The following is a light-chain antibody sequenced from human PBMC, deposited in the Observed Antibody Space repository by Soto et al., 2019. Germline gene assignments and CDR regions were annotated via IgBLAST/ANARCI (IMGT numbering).Light chain of an antibody. CDR3: SSYGGTNNLL. V-gene: IGLV2-8*01. Sequence: QSALTQPPSASGSPGQSVTISCTGTISDVGGYKYVSWYQQHPGKAPKLMIFEVHKRPSGVPDRFSGSKSGNTASLTVSGLQAEDEADYYCSSYGGTNNLLFGGGTKLIVL. J-gene: IGLJ2*01. CDR2: EVH. CDR1: ISDVGGYKY.